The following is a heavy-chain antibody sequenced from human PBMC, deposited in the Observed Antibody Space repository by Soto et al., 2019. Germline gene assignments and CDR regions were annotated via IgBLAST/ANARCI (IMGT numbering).Heavy chain of an antibody. J-gene: IGHJ3*02. D-gene: IGHD3-10*01. V-gene: IGHV4-30-4*01. CDR2: IYYSGST. CDR1: GGSISSGDYY. Sequence: PSETLSLTCTVSGGSISSGDYYWSWIRQPPGKGLEWIGYIYYSGSTYYNPSLKSRVTISVDKSKNQFSLKLSSVTAADTAVYYCASKFGELLADAFDIWGQGTMVTVSS. CDR3: ASKFGELLADAFDI.